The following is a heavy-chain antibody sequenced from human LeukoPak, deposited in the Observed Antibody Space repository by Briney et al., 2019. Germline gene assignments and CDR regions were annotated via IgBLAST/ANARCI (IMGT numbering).Heavy chain of an antibody. CDR1: GFMFHDFV. V-gene: IGHV3-9*01. Sequence: PGRSLRLSCVGSGFMFHDFVMHWVRQVPGKGLEWVAGISWNTDLIDYADSVKGRFTISRDNDRNTLHLQMNSLKVEDTAFYYCTRSPSFTLGGGYLDSWGQGTLVTVSS. J-gene: IGHJ4*02. CDR3: TRSPSFTLGGGYLDS. CDR2: ISWNTDLI. D-gene: IGHD3-22*01.